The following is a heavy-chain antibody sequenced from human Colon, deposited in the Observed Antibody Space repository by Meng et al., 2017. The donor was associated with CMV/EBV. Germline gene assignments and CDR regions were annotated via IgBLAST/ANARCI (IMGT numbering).Heavy chain of an antibody. Sequence: EVQLVASGGGLVQPGGSLRLSWAASGFTFSNYAMNWVRQAPGKGLEWVSVISGSGDSTSYADSVKGRFTISRDNSKNTLHLEMNSLRVEDTALYYCVKDVSSQLLDYWGQGTLVTVSS. D-gene: IGHD2-2*01. CDR3: VKDVSSQLLDY. J-gene: IGHJ4*02. CDR1: GFTFSNYA. V-gene: IGHV3-23*04. CDR2: ISGSGDST.